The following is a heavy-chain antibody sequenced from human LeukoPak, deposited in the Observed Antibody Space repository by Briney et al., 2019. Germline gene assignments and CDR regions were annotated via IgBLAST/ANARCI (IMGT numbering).Heavy chain of an antibody. J-gene: IGHJ6*03. Sequence: ASVKVSCKASGYTFTGYYMHWVRQAPGQGLEWMGWINPNSGGTNYAQKFQGRVTMTRDTSISTAYMELSRLRSDDTAVYYCARGPSATVNYYYYYMDVWGKGTTVTISS. CDR2: INPNSGGT. V-gene: IGHV1-2*02. CDR1: GYTFTGYY. CDR3: ARGPSATVNYYYYYMDV. D-gene: IGHD4-17*01.